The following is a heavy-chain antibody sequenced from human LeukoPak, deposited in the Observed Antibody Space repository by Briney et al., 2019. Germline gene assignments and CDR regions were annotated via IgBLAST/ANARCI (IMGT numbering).Heavy chain of an antibody. V-gene: IGHV4-59*01. Sequence: PSETLSLTCTVSGGSISSYYWSWIRQPPGKGLEWIGYIYYSGSTNYNPSLKSRVTISVDTSKNQFSLKLSSMTAADTAVYYCARGPRFDYWGQGTLVTVSS. CDR2: IYYSGST. CDR3: ARGPRFDY. J-gene: IGHJ4*02. CDR1: GGSISSYY.